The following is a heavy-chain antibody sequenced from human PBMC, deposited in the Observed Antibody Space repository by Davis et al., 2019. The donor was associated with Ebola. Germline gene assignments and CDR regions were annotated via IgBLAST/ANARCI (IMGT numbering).Heavy chain of an antibody. Sequence: GGSLRLSCKGSGYSFTTYWSGWVSQARGKGLEWLGLIYPGDCDTSYSRSFQGQVTISADKSISTAYLQWSSLKASDTAMYYCARRDASGYFYSDYWGQGTLVTVSS. J-gene: IGHJ4*02. D-gene: IGHD3-22*01. CDR2: IYPGDCDT. V-gene: IGHV5-51*01. CDR1: GYSFTTYW. CDR3: ARRDASGYFYSDY.